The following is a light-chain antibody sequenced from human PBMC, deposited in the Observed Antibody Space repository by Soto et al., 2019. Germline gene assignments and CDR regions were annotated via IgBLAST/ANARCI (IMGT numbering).Light chain of an antibody. CDR3: QSYDSTLSARYV. V-gene: IGLV1-40*01. CDR1: SSNIGANYD. J-gene: IGLJ1*01. Sequence: QSVLTQPPSVSGAPGQRVTISCTGSSSNIGANYDVHWYQHRPGTAPKLLIFGNNNRPSGVPDRFSGSKSGTSASLAITGLQVEDEGDYYCQSYDSTLSARYVFGTGTKVTVL. CDR2: GNN.